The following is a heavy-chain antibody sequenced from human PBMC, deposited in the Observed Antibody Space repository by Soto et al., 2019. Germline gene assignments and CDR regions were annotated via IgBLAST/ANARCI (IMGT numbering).Heavy chain of an antibody. CDR1: GYTFTSYD. J-gene: IGHJ6*02. Sequence: ASVKVSCKASGYTFTSYDINWVRQATGQGLEWMGWMNPNSGNTGYAQKFQGRVTMTRNTSISTAYMELSSLRSEDTAVDYCAREAWRPQRWHYHGMAVWGQGTTVTVSS. CDR2: MNPNSGNT. D-gene: IGHD1-1*01. V-gene: IGHV1-8*01. CDR3: AREAWRPQRWHYHGMAV.